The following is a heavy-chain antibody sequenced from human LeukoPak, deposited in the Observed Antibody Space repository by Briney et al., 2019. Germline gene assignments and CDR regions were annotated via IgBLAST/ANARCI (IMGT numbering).Heavy chain of an antibody. D-gene: IGHD6-13*01. J-gene: IGHJ4*02. CDR1: GGSISSSSYY. V-gene: IGHV4-39*07. CDR3: ARARSSSRPPDY. CDR2: IYYSGST. Sequence: PSETLSLTCTVSGGSISSSSYYWGWIRQPPGKGLEWIGSIYYSGSTYYNPSLKSRVTISVDTSKNQFSLKLSSVTAADTAVYYCARARSSSRPPDYWGQGTLVTVSS.